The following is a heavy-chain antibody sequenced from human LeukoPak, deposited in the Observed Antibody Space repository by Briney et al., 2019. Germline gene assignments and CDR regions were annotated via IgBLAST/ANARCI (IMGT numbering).Heavy chain of an antibody. Sequence: GGSLRLSCVVSGFTFRSYVMTWVRQAPGKGLEWVSDISGGGRSSHYADSVEGRSTISRDNSKNTLYLQMSGLTVEDAAVYYCARAYGGLDHWGQGTLVIVSS. CDR1: GFTFRSYV. D-gene: IGHD4-17*01. J-gene: IGHJ4*02. CDR3: ARAYGGLDH. CDR2: ISGGGRSS. V-gene: IGHV3-23*01.